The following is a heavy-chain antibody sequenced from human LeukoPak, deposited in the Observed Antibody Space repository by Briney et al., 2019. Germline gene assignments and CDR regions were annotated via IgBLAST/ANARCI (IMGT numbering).Heavy chain of an antibody. CDR3: PKDAIAQLYYYYYMDV. CDR2: ISNNGGDT. J-gene: IGHJ6*03. Sequence: PGGSLRLSCVASGFSFSSYPMHWVGQAPGKGLESVSGISNNGGDTYYGDSVKGRFTISRDNSKNTLYLQMGSLRPEDMAVYYCPKDAIAQLYYYYYMDVWGKGTTVTVSS. D-gene: IGHD2-21*01. CDR1: GFSFSSYP. V-gene: IGHV3-64*02.